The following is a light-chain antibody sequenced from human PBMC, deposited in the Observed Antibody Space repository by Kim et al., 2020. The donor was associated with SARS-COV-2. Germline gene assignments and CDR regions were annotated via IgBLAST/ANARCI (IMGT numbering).Light chain of an antibody. V-gene: IGLV1-44*01. Sequence: GQNVTLSCSGSTSNIGSYTVNWYQHHPTMAPELLIYSDNRRPAGVPDRFSASKSDTSASLAISGLQSEDEADYYCASWDDILNGVVFGGGTQLTVL. CDR3: ASWDDILNGVV. CDR1: TSNIGSYT. CDR2: SDN. J-gene: IGLJ3*02.